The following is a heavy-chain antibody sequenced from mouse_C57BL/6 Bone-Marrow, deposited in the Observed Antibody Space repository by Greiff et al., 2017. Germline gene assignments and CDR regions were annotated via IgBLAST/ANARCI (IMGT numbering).Heavy chain of an antibody. V-gene: IGHV2-9-1*01. CDR2: IWTGGGT. D-gene: IGHD3-2*01. Sequence: QVQLQQSGPGLVAPSLSLSITCTVSGFSLTRYAISWVRQPPGKGLEWLGIIWTGGGTNYNSALKSRLSISKDNSKSQVFLKMNSLQTDDTAMYYCARKTGPFYYAMDYWGQGSSVTVST. CDR1: GFSLTRYA. J-gene: IGHJ4*01. CDR3: ARKTGPFYYAMDY.